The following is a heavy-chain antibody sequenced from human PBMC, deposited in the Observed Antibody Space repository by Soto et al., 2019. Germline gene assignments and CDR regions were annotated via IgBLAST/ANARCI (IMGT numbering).Heavy chain of an antibody. CDR1: GYTFTSYY. Sequence: ASVKVSCKASGYTFTSYYMHWVRQAPGQGLEWMGIINPSGGSTSYAQKFQGRVTMTRDTSTSTVYMELSSLRSEDTAVYYCARWNYDFWSGLYYYYGMDVWGQGTTVTVSS. CDR3: ARWNYDFWSGLYYYYGMDV. CDR2: INPSGGST. D-gene: IGHD3-3*01. V-gene: IGHV1-46*01. J-gene: IGHJ6*02.